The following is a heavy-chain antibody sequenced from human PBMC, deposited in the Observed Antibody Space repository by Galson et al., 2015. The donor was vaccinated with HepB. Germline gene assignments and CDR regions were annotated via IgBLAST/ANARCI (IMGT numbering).Heavy chain of an antibody. J-gene: IGHJ6*02. V-gene: IGHV3-13*01. Sequence: SLRLSCAASGFTFSSQDMHWVRQTTGTGLEWVSGIGTIGDTFTSTSVRGRFTISRENAKNSLYLQMNSLRDDDTAVYYCARGHPVVRGVISDMDVWGQGTTVTVSS. CDR3: ARGHPVVRGVISDMDV. CDR1: GFTFSSQD. CDR2: IGTIGDT. D-gene: IGHD3-10*01.